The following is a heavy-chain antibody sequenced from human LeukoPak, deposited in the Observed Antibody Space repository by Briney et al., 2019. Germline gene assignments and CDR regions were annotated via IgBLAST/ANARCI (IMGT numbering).Heavy chain of an antibody. J-gene: IGHJ6*02. CDR3: AKSVAIYFYYGLDV. V-gene: IGHV3-23*01. Sequence: GGSLRLSCAASGFTFSSYAMSWVRQAPGKGLEWVSAISGSGGSTYYADSVKGRFTISRDNSKNTLYLQMNSLRAEDTAVYYCAKSVAIYFYYGLDVWGQGTTVAVSS. CDR2: ISGSGGST. D-gene: IGHD3-3*01. CDR1: GFTFSSYA.